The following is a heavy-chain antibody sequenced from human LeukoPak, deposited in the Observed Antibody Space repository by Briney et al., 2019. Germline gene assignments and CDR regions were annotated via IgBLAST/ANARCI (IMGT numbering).Heavy chain of an antibody. V-gene: IGHV3-7*03. CDR1: GFTFGDTW. D-gene: IGHD1-26*01. Sequence: GGSLRLSCAASGFTFGDTWMNWVRQAPGQGPEWVANIKQDGSEKFYVASVKGRFTISRDNAKNSLYLQMNSLRAEDTALYYCARDGPRSWEPQDPYFDYWGQGTLVTVSS. CDR3: ARDGPRSWEPQDPYFDY. CDR2: IKQDGSEK. J-gene: IGHJ4*02.